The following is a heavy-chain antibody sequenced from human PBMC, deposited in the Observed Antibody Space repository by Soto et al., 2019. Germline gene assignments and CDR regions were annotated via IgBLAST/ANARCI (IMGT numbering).Heavy chain of an antibody. CDR1: GGTFSSYA. CDR3: ARVPQDTLRLRWSGHPQPGYFDY. Sequence: SVKVSCKASGGTFSSYAISWVLQAPGQGLEWMGGIIPIFGTANYAQKFQGRVTITADESTSTAYMELSSLRSEDTAVYYCARVPQDTLRLRWSGHPQPGYFDYWGQGTLVTVSS. CDR2: IIPIFGTA. J-gene: IGHJ4*02. V-gene: IGHV1-69*13. D-gene: IGHD3-3*01.